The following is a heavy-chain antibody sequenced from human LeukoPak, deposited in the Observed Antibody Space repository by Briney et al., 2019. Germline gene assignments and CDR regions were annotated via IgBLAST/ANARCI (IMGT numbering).Heavy chain of an antibody. D-gene: IGHD2-2*01. CDR3: VRVRYCSSTNCHGGWFDP. CDR1: GFAFSNYE. CDR2: ISPSGGTI. V-gene: IGHV3-48*03. Sequence: PGGSLRLSCAASGFAFSNYEMNWVRQAPGKGLEWVSYISPSGGTITYADSVKGRFTISRDNAKNSLYLQMNSLGAEDTAAYYCVRVRYCSSTNCHGGWFDPWGQGTLVTVSS. J-gene: IGHJ5*02.